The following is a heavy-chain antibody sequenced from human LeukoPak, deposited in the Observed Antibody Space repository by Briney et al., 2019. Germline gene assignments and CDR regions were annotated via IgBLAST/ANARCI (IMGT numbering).Heavy chain of an antibody. CDR3: ARELGSGYYRYFDY. D-gene: IGHD3-22*01. J-gene: IGHJ4*02. Sequence: ASVKVSCKASGYTFTSYYIHWVRQAPGQGLEWMGWINPNSGGTNFAQKFQGRVSMTRGTSISTAYMELSRLRSDDTAVYYCARELGSGYYRYFDYWGQGTLVTVSS. V-gene: IGHV1-2*02. CDR1: GYTFTSYY. CDR2: INPNSGGT.